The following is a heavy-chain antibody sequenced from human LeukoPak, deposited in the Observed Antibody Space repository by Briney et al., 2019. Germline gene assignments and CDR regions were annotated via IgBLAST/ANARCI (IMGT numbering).Heavy chain of an antibody. J-gene: IGHJ5*02. V-gene: IGHV3-30*18. CDR3: AKDAGQWQNWNWFAP. CDR2: ISHDGSKT. CDR1: GFTFNEYG. D-gene: IGHD6-19*01. Sequence: GGSLRLSCAVPGFTFNEYGMHWVRQAPGKGLEWVAAISHDGSKTYSRDSVKGRFTISRDNSKNTLFLEMNSLRPEDTAMYYCAKDAGQWQNWNWFAPWGQGTLVIVSS.